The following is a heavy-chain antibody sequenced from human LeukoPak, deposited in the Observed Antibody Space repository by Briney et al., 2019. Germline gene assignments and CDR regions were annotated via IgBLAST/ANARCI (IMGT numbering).Heavy chain of an antibody. Sequence: GGSLILSCEASGFVFSNFALTWVRQGPGKGLEWVSSISGSGSGTYYTDSVKGRFTISRDNSKNTMYLQLNSLRAEDTAVYYCAKEKAGFGELIALGLDVWGQGTTVIVS. CDR2: ISGSGSGT. CDR1: GFVFSNFA. J-gene: IGHJ6*02. D-gene: IGHD3-10*01. V-gene: IGHV3-23*01. CDR3: AKEKAGFGELIALGLDV.